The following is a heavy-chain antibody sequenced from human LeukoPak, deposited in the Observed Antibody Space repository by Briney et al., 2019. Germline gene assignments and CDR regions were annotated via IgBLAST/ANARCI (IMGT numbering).Heavy chain of an antibody. D-gene: IGHD3-3*01. CDR2: ISSSSNTI. Sequence: GGSLRLSCAASGFIFSNYIMNWVRQAPGKGLEWVSYISSSSNTIYYADSVKGRFTISRDNAKNSLYLQMNSLRAEDTAVYYCARDQLVTIFGIYYYYMDVWGKGTTVTVSS. V-gene: IGHV3-48*01. CDR1: GFIFSNYI. CDR3: ARDQLVTIFGIYYYYMDV. J-gene: IGHJ6*03.